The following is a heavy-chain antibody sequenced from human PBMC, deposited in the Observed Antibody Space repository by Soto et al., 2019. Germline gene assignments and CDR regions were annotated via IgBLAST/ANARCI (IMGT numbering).Heavy chain of an antibody. D-gene: IGHD3-10*01. V-gene: IGHV3-23*01. J-gene: IGHJ6*02. CDR2: ISGSGRNT. CDR1: GFTFSNYA. Sequence: EVQMLESGGGLVHPGGSLRLSCAASGFTFSNYAMNWVRQAPGKGLEWVSSISGSGRNTYYADSVKGRLTISRDSSKNTLYLQMTSLGVEDTGVYYCAKDLNGSGSFTSYYHYGMDVWGQGTTVTVSS. CDR3: AKDLNGSGSFTSYYHYGMDV.